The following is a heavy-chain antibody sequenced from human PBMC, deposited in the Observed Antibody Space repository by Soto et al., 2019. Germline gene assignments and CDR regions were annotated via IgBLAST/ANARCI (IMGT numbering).Heavy chain of an antibody. J-gene: IGHJ4*02. V-gene: IGHV3-23*01. Sequence: LRLSCAASGFTFSSYAMSWVRQAPGKGLEWVSAISGSGGSTYYADSVKGRFTISRDNSKNTLYLQMNSLRAEDTAVYYCASTPVSGWPHFDYWGQGTLVTVSS. D-gene: IGHD6-19*01. CDR1: GFTFSSYA. CDR2: ISGSGGST. CDR3: ASTPVSGWPHFDY.